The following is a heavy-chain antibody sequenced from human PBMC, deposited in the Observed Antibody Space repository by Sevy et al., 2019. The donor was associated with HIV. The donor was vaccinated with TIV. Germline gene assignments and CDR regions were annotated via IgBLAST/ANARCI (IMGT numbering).Heavy chain of an antibody. CDR1: GGSFSGYY. J-gene: IGHJ5*02. CDR3: ARGGNYYDFWSGYSENVWFDP. V-gene: IGHV4-34*01. CDR2: INHSGST. Sequence: SETLSLTCAVYGGSFSGYYWSWIRQPPGKGLEWIGEINHSGSTNYNPSLKSRVTISVDTSKNQFSPKLSSVTAADTAVYYCARGGNYYDFWSGYSENVWFDPWGQGTLVTVSS. D-gene: IGHD3-3*01.